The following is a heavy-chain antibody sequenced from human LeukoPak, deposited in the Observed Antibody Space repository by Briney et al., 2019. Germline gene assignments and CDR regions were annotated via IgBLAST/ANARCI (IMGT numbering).Heavy chain of an antibody. Sequence: KTSETLSLTCTVSGGSISSYYWSWIRQPPGKGLEWIGYIYYSGSTNYNPSLKSRVTISVDTSKNQFSLKLSSVTAADTAVYYCARGGYFDWLLPFDYWGQGTLVTVSS. J-gene: IGHJ4*02. CDR3: ARGGYFDWLLPFDY. V-gene: IGHV4-59*08. CDR1: GGSISSYY. D-gene: IGHD3-9*01. CDR2: IYYSGST.